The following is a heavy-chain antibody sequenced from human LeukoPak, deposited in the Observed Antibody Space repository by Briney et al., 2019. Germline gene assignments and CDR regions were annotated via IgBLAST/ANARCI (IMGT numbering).Heavy chain of an antibody. CDR1: GFTFSSYS. V-gene: IGHV3-21*04. D-gene: IGHD3-16*02. CDR3: LACYRSIPCY. J-gene: IGHJ4*02. CDR2: ISSSSSYI. Sequence: GGSLRLSCAASGFTFSSYSMNWVRQAPGKGLEWVSSISSSSSYIYYADSVKGRFTISRDNSKYTLYLQMNSLRAEDTAVYFCLACYRSIPCYRGQGTLVTVSS.